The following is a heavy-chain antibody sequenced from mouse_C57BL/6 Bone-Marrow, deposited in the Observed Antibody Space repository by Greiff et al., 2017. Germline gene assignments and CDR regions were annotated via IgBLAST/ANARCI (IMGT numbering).Heavy chain of an antibody. V-gene: IGHV5-4*01. CDR2: ISDGGSYT. CDR1: GFTFSSYA. J-gene: IGHJ4*01. D-gene: IGHD1-1*01. Sequence: EVKLMESGGGLVKPGGSLKLSCAASGFTFSSYAMSWVRQTPEKRLAWVATISDGGSYTYYPDNVKGRFTISRDNAKNNLYLQMSHLKSEDTAMYYCAREDYYGSSFMDYWGQGTSVTVSS. CDR3: AREDYYGSSFMDY.